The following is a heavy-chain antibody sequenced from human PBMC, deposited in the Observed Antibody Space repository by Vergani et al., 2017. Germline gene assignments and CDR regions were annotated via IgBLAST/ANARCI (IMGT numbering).Heavy chain of an antibody. D-gene: IGHD3-10*01. V-gene: IGHV5-10-1*01. J-gene: IGHJ4*02. CDR2: IDPSDSYT. Sequence: EVQLVQSGAEVKKPGESLKISCKGSGYSFTSYWISWVRQMPGKGLEWMGRIDPSDSYTNYSPSFQGHVTISADKSISTAYLQWSSLKASDTAMYYCASSMVRGERGTVIDYWGQGTLVTVSS. CDR3: ASSMVRGERGTVIDY. CDR1: GYSFTSYW.